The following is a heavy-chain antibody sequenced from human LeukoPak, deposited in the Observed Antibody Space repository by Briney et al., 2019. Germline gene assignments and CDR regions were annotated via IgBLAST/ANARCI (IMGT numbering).Heavy chain of an antibody. J-gene: IGHJ3*02. CDR2: IIPISGTA. D-gene: IGHD5-18*01. Sequence: GASVKASCKASGGTFSSYAISWVRQAPGQGLEWMGGIIPISGTANYAQKFQGRVTITADKSTSTAYMELSSLRSEDTAVYYCAREKEDTAMVSNHDAFDIWGQGTMVTVSS. CDR3: AREKEDTAMVSNHDAFDI. V-gene: IGHV1-69*06. CDR1: GGTFSSYA.